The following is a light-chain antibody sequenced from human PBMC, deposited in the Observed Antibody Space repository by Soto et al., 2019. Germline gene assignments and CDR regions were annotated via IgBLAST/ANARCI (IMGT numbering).Light chain of an antibody. Sequence: QSVLTQPPSVSGAPGQRVTISCTGSSSNIGAGYDVHWYQQLPGTARKLLIYGNSNRTAGVPDRFSGSKSGTSASLAITGLQAEDEADYHCQSYDSSLSRAVFGGGTKLTVL. V-gene: IGLV1-40*01. CDR1: SSNIGAGYD. CDR2: GNS. CDR3: QSYDSSLSRAV. J-gene: IGLJ2*01.